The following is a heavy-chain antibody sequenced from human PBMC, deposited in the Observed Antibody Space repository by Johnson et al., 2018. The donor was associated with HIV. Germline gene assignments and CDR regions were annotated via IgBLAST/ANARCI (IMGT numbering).Heavy chain of an antibody. CDR3: ARDGPWLQSQRDAFDI. Sequence: VQLVESGGGLVQPGGSRRLSCEASGFTFRSYWMSWVRQAPGKGLEWVANIKQDGSEKYYVDSVKGRFTISRDNAKNSLYLQMNGLRAEDTAGYYCARDGPWLQSQRDAFDIWGQGTMVTVSS. CDR1: GFTFRSYW. V-gene: IGHV3-7*01. D-gene: IGHD5-24*01. J-gene: IGHJ3*02. CDR2: IKQDGSEK.